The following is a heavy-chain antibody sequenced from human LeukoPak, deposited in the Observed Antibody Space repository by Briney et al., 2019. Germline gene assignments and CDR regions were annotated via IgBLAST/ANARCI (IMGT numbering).Heavy chain of an antibody. CDR2: VYYTGST. CDR1: GASNSSFY. CDR3: ARVPVYYGMDV. V-gene: IGHV4-59*01. J-gene: IGHJ6*02. Sequence: PSETLSLTCTVSGASNSSFYWSWIRQPPGKGLEFIGYVYYTGSTNYTPSLESRVTISLDTSKNEFSLKMSSVTAADTAVYYCARVPVYYGMDVWGQGTTVTVSS.